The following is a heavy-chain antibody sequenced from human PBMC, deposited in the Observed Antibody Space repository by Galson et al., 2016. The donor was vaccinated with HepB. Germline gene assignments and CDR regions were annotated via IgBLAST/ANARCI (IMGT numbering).Heavy chain of an antibody. CDR3: ARGFGGTDLRHRFDP. J-gene: IGHJ5*02. D-gene: IGHD3-10*01. CDR2: IISTGSDT. V-gene: IGHV3-21*01. CDR1: GFTFSSYS. Sequence: SLRLSCAASGFTFSSYSMNWVRQAPGKGLQWVSSIISTGSDTSYAASVKGRFTISRDNGKNTLYLQMNSLLAEDTAVDYCARGFGGTDLRHRFDPWGQGALVTVSS.